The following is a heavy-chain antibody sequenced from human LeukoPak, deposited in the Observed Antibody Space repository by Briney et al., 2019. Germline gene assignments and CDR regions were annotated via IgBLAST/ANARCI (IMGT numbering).Heavy chain of an antibody. CDR3: ARGRRKLGYCSSTSCLGGVFGY. CDR1: GGSFSGYY. CDR2: INHSGST. J-gene: IGHJ4*02. D-gene: IGHD2-2*01. Sequence: SETLSLTCAVYGGSFSGYYWSWIRQPPGKGLEWIGEINHSGSTNYNPSLKSRVTISVDTSMNQFSLKLSSVTAADTAVYYCARGRRKLGYCSSTSCLGGVFGYWGQGTLVTVSS. V-gene: IGHV4-34*01.